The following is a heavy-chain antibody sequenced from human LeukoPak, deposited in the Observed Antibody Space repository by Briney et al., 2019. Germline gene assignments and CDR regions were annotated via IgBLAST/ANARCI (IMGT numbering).Heavy chain of an antibody. CDR1: GYTFTGYY. Sequence: VASVKVSCKASGYTFTGYYMHWVRQAPGQGLEWMGWINPNSGGTNYAQKFQGRVTMTRDTSISTAYMELSRLRSDDTAVYYCAREQTGYSSGWPEITHDYWGQGTLVTVSS. J-gene: IGHJ4*02. CDR3: AREQTGYSSGWPEITHDY. CDR2: INPNSGGT. D-gene: IGHD6-19*01. V-gene: IGHV1-2*02.